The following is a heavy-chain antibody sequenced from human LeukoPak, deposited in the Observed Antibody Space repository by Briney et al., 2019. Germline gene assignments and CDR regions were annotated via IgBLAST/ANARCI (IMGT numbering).Heavy chain of an antibody. Sequence: GGSLRLSCAASGFTFSSYGMHWVRQAPGKGLEWVAFIRYDGSNKYYADSVKGRFTISRDNSKNTLYLQMNSLRAEDTAVYYCAKDRYDSSGYYYVPDYWGQGTLVTVSS. J-gene: IGHJ4*02. CDR1: GFTFSSYG. CDR3: AKDRYDSSGYYYVPDY. D-gene: IGHD3-22*01. CDR2: IRYDGSNK. V-gene: IGHV3-30*02.